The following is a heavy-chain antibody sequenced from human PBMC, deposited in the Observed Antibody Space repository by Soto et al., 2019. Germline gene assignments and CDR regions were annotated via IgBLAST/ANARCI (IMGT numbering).Heavy chain of an antibody. D-gene: IGHD3-22*01. CDR1: GFAVGGNF. CDR3: ARGARLGYYDSSGYCFDP. V-gene: IGHV3-66*01. Sequence: EVQVVESGGGLVQPGGSLRLSCAASGFAVGGNFMSWVRQAPGKGREWVSLIYAGGSTYYAGSVKGRFTISRDKSKNTLYLQMNSRRAEATAVDYCARGARLGYYDSSGYCFDPWGQGTLVTVSS. CDR2: IYAGGST. J-gene: IGHJ5*02.